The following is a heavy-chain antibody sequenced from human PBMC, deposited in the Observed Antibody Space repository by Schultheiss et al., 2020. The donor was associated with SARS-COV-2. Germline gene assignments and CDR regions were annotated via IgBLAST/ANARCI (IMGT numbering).Heavy chain of an antibody. J-gene: IGHJ4*02. CDR1: GFSLSTAGVG. CDR3: AHRYLYCSSPDCYFDY. Sequence: SGPTLVKPTQTLTLTCTFSGFSLSTAGVGVGWIRQPPGKALEWLALIYWDHDKRYSPSLESRLTITGDTSKDQVVLTMTDMDPVDTATFYCAHRYLYCSSPDCYFDYWGQGTLVTVSS. V-gene: IGHV2-5*02. D-gene: IGHD2-2*01. CDR2: IYWDHDK.